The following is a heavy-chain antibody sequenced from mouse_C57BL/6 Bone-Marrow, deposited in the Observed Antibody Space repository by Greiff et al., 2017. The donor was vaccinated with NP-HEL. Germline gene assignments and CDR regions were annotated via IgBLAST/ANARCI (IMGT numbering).Heavy chain of an antibody. CDR2: IYPGDGDT. D-gene: IGHD4-1*01. CDR3: ASPTGTSFAY. Sequence: VKVVESGPELVKPGASVKISCKASGYAFSSSWMNWVKQRPGKGLEWIGRIYPGDGDTNYNGKFKGRATLTADKSSSTAYMQLSSLTSEDSAVYFCASPTGTSFAYWGQGTLVTVSA. J-gene: IGHJ3*01. CDR1: GYAFSSSW. V-gene: IGHV1-82*01.